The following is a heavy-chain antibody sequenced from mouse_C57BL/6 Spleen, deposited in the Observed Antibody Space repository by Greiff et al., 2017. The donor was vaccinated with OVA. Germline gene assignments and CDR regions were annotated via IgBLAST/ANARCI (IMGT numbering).Heavy chain of an antibody. V-gene: IGHV1-80*01. D-gene: IGHD3-1*01. J-gene: IGHJ4*01. CDR2: ISPGDGDT. CDR3: ARQPSGYAMDY. Sequence: VQLQQSGAELVKPGASVKISCKASGYAFSSYWMNWVKQRPGKGLEWIGQISPGDGDTNYNGKFKGKATLTAYKSSSTAYMPRSSLTSDDSAVYFCARQPSGYAMDYWGQGTSVTVSS. CDR1: GYAFSSYW.